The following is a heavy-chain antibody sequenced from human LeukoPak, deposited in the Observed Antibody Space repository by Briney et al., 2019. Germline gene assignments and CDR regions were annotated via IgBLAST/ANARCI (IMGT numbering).Heavy chain of an antibody. CDR1: GFTFRDYA. J-gene: IGHJ4*02. CDR2: ISYDGSQE. V-gene: IGHV3-30-3*01. Sequence: LSGGSLRLSCAASGFTFRDYAMHWVRQAPGKGLEWVAVISYDGSQEFYADSVKGRFTVSRDNTYNTLSLQVNSLRLEDTALYYCVRDRVVGIVATIFGLDFWGRGTLVTVSS. D-gene: IGHD5-12*01. CDR3: VRDRVVGIVATIFGLDF.